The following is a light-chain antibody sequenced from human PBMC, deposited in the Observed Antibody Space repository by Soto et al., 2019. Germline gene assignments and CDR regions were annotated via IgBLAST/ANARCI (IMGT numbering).Light chain of an antibody. CDR2: DAS. J-gene: IGLJ1*01. CDR3: CSYAGDKTYV. CDR1: GSDVRTYNL. Sequence: QSALTQPASVSGSPGQSITISCTVTGSDVRTYNLVSWYQQHPGKVPKLIIYDASKRPSGVSNRFSGSQPGNTASLTVSGLQAEDEADYYCCSYAGDKTYVFGSGTKVTVL. V-gene: IGLV2-23*01.